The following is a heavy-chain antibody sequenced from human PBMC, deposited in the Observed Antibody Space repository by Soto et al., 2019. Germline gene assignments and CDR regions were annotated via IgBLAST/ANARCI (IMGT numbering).Heavy chain of an antibody. V-gene: IGHV1-2*02. D-gene: IGHD6-19*01. J-gene: IGHJ5*02. CDR2: INPNSGAT. Sequence: QVQLVQSGAEAKKPGASVKVSCKASGNTFTGHFVHWVRQAPGQGLEWMGRINPNSGATKYAQKFQGRVTRTRDTSITTAYMEMTSLRSDDTAVYYCAWGGSYSSGSYNWFDPWGQGTLVTVSS. CDR1: GNTFTGHF. CDR3: AWGGSYSSGSYNWFDP.